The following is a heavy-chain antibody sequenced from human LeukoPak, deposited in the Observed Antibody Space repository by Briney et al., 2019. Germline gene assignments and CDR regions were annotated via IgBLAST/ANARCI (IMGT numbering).Heavy chain of an antibody. Sequence: PGGSLRLSCEASGFTFSGHWMRWARQAPGKGLEWVADIKRDGSEKNYVDSVKGRFSISRDNAKNSVYLQMNSLRDDDTAVYYCARDNRWSSDYWGQGSLVTVAS. CDR2: IKRDGSEK. V-gene: IGHV3-7*01. D-gene: IGHD1-26*01. CDR1: GFTFSGHW. J-gene: IGHJ4*02. CDR3: ARDNRWSSDY.